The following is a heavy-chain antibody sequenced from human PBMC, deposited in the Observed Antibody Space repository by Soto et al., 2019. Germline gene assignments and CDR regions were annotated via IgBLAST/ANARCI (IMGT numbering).Heavy chain of an antibody. V-gene: IGHV1-18*01. Sequence: QVQLVQSGAEVKNPGASVKVSCKASGYSFTRYGIGWARQAPGQGLEWMGWINAYNGNTNYAQNLQGRLTLXTXTAXTTAYMELRSLRSNDTAIYYCAMVDVYVTPSPQDVWGQGTTVTVSS. D-gene: IGHD3-16*01. CDR3: AMVDVYVTPSPQDV. CDR1: GYSFTRYG. J-gene: IGHJ6*02. CDR2: INAYNGNT.